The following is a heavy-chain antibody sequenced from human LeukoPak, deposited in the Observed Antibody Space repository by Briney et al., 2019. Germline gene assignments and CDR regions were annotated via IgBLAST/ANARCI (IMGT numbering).Heavy chain of an antibody. CDR3: AKDGWLESGRTPFYFDS. D-gene: IGHD3-10*01. V-gene: IGHV3-48*01. J-gene: IGHJ4*02. CDR2: ISGTSRTI. Sequence: RGSLRRSCVASGFTFNKYSMNWVRQAPGKGLQWLSYISGTSRTIYYADSVKGRFAISRDNARNSLYLQMSSLRVEDTAVYYCAKDGWLESGRTPFYFDSWGQGTLVTVSS. CDR1: GFTFNKYS.